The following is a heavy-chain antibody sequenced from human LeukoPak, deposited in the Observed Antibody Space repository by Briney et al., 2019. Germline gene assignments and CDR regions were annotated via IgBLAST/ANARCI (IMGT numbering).Heavy chain of an antibody. CDR3: AKDSSSWYPEYFQH. D-gene: IGHD6-13*01. Sequence: PGRSLRLSCAVSGFTFSSYGMHWVRQAPGKGLEWMAVISYDGTNKYYADSVKGRFTISRDNSKNTLYLQMNSLRAEDTAVYYCAKDSSSWYPEYFQHWGQGTPVTVSS. J-gene: IGHJ1*01. V-gene: IGHV3-30*18. CDR2: ISYDGTNK. CDR1: GFTFSSYG.